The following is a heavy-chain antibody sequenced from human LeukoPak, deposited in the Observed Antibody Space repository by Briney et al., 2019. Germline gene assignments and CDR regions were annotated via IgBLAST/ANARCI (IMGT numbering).Heavy chain of an antibody. CDR1: GFTFSTYS. CDR2: ISSSSSTI. D-gene: IGHD3-9*01. V-gene: IGHV3-48*02. J-gene: IGHJ4*02. Sequence: QPGGSLRLSCAASGFTFSTYSMNWVRQGPRKGLEWVSFISSSSSTIYYADSVKGRFTISRDNAKNSLYLQMNSLRDEDTAVYYCVREANDMRDCWGQGTLVTVSS. CDR3: VREANDMRDC.